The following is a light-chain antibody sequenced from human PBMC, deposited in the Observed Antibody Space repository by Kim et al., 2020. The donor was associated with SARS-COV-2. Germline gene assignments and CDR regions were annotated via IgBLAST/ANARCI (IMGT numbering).Light chain of an antibody. Sequence: SQTAKLTCTGNSNNVGDQGAAWLQQHQGHPPNLLSYRNNNRPSGISERLSASRSGNTASLTITGLQPEDEADYYCSAWDSGLSAWVFGGGTQLTVL. CDR3: SAWDSGLSAWV. J-gene: IGLJ3*02. CDR1: SNNVGDQG. CDR2: RNN. V-gene: IGLV10-54*01.